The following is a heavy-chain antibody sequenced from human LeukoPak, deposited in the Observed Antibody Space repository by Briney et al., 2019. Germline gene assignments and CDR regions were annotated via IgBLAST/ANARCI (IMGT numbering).Heavy chain of an antibody. CDR3: ARAYYHDSSDYYFPLDY. CDR2: IYYSGST. V-gene: IGHV4-59*01. Sequence: SETLSLTCTVSGGSISNYYWSWIRQPPGKGLEWIGYIYYSGSTNYNPSLKSRVTISVDTSKNQFSLKLSSVTAADTAVYYCARAYYHDSSDYYFPLDYWGQGTLVTVSS. J-gene: IGHJ4*02. CDR1: GGSISNYY. D-gene: IGHD3-22*01.